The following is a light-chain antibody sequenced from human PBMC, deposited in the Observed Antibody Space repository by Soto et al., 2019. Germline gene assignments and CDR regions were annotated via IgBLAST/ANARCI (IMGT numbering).Light chain of an antibody. Sequence: DIQMTQSPSSLSASVGDRVTITCRASQSISSYLNWYQQKPGKAPKLLIYAASRLQSGVPSRFSGSGSVTDFTLTISSLQPEDFATYYWQQSYSTPLFTFGPGTKVDIK. CDR2: AAS. CDR1: QSISSY. V-gene: IGKV1-39*01. CDR3: QQSYSTPLFT. J-gene: IGKJ3*01.